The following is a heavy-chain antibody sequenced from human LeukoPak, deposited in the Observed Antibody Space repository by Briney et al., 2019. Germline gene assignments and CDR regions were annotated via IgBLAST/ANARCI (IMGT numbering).Heavy chain of an antibody. D-gene: IGHD6-13*01. CDR3: AKIPSSSWRRFDY. Sequence: GGSLRLSCAASGFTFSSYGTHWVRQAPGKGLEWVAFIRYDGSNKYYADSVKGRFTISRDNSKNTLYLQMNSLRAEDTAVYYCAKIPSSSWRRFDYWGQGTLVTVSS. J-gene: IGHJ4*02. CDR1: GFTFSSYG. CDR2: IRYDGSNK. V-gene: IGHV3-30*02.